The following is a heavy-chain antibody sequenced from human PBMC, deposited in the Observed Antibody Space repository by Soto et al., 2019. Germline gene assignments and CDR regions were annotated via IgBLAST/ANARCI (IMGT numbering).Heavy chain of an antibody. CDR1: GDSVSSASYY. CDR3: ARDFHMNGYDLGWLAT. V-gene: IGHV4-61*01. J-gene: IGHJ5*02. Sequence: QVQLQESGPGLVKPSETLSLTCTVAGDSVSSASYYWSWIRQSPGKGLEWIGYISHSGRTTYNPSLTTRVTISLDMPRNQYSLKLTSVNAADTAIYYCARDFHMNGYDLGWLATWGQGILVTVSS. CDR2: ISHSGRT. D-gene: IGHD5-12*01.